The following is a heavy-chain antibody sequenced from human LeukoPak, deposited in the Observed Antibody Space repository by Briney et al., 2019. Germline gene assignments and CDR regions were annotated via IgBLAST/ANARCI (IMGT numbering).Heavy chain of an antibody. Sequence: GGSLRLSCGASGFTFSSYSMSWVRQAPGKGLEWLVVIWYDGSNKYYGESARGRFTISRDDSKNTVYLQMNSLRAEDTAVYYCARDKGWLLDYWGQGTLVTVSS. D-gene: IGHD6-19*01. J-gene: IGHJ4*02. CDR1: GFTFSSYS. V-gene: IGHV3-33*08. CDR3: ARDKGWLLDY. CDR2: IWYDGSNK.